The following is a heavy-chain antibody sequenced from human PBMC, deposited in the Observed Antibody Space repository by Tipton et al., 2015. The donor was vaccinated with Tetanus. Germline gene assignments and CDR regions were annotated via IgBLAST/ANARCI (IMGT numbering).Heavy chain of an antibody. CDR2: IDYSGST. CDR3: ARAANNSRRRGYDL. D-gene: IGHD2/OR15-2a*01. J-gene: IGHJ3*01. CDR1: GGSVRSGDYD. V-gene: IGHV4-61*08. Sequence: TLSLTCTVSGGSVRSGDYDWNWIRQPPGKGLEWIGYIDYSGSTNYNPSLKSRLIISADTSKNQFSLKLTSVTAADTAIYYCARAANNSRRRGYDLWGQGATVIVSS.